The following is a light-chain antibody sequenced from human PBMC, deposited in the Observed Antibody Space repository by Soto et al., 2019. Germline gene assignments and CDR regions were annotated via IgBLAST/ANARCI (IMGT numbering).Light chain of an antibody. Sequence: QSALTQPASVSGSPGQWITISCTGTSSDVGSYNLVSWYQQHPGKAPKLMIYEGSKRPSGVSNRFSGSKSGNTASLTISGLQAEDEADYYCCSYAGSSTPVVFGGGTQLTVL. V-gene: IGLV2-23*01. J-gene: IGLJ2*01. CDR2: EGS. CDR1: SSDVGSYNL. CDR3: CSYAGSSTPVV.